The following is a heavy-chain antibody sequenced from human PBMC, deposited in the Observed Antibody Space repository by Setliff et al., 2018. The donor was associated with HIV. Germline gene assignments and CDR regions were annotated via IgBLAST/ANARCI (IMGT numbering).Heavy chain of an antibody. CDR1: GYSFARYG. CDR3: ARVPYRSAWFSGGHDAFDI. CDR2: ISGFNGNT. Sequence: GASVKVSCKASGYSFARYGLSWVRQAPGQGLEWMGRISGFNGNTKYAQSFQDRVAVTTETATSTAYMEMRSLRSDDTAVYFCARVPYRSAWFSGGHDAFDIWGQGTMVTVSS. J-gene: IGHJ3*02. V-gene: IGHV1-18*01. D-gene: IGHD6-19*01.